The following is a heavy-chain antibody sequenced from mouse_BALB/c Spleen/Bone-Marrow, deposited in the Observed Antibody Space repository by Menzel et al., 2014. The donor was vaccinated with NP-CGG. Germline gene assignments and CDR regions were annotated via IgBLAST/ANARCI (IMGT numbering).Heavy chain of an antibody. V-gene: IGHV1-87*01. CDR3: ARGTGPDY. CDR1: GYTFTSYW. CDR2: IYPGDGDT. D-gene: IGHD4-1*01. J-gene: IGHJ2*01. Sequence: VQLQESGTELARPGASVKLSCKASGYTFTSYWMQWVKQRPGQGLEWIGAIYPGDGDTRYTQKFKGEATLTADKSSSTAYMQLSSLASEDSAVYYCARGTGPDYWGQGTTLTVSS.